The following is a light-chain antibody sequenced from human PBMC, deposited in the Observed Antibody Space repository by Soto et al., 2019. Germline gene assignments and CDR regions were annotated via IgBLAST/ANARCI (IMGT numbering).Light chain of an antibody. CDR2: GAS. J-gene: IGKJ5*01. CDR3: QQYGSSIT. V-gene: IGKV3-20*01. CDR1: QSISTSY. Sequence: ERVLTQSPGTLSLSPGERATLSCRAGQSISTSYLAWYQQRFGQAPRLLIYGASSRATGIPDRFSGSGSGTDFTLTISRLEPEDFAVYHCQQYGSSITFGQGTRLEIK.